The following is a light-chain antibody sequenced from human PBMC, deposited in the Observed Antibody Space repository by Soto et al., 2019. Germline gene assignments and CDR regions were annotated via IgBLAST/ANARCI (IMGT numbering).Light chain of an antibody. CDR3: QQYGSSYT. CDR1: QSITGSY. J-gene: IGKJ2*01. Sequence: ENVLTQSPGTLSLSPGERATVSCRASQSITGSYLAWYQQTPGQAPRLLIYGASSRATGVPDRFSGSGSGTDFTLTISRLEPEDFAVYYCQQYGSSYTFGQGTKLEIK. V-gene: IGKV3-20*01. CDR2: GAS.